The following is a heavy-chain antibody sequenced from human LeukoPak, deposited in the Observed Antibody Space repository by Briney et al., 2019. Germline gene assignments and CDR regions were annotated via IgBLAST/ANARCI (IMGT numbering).Heavy chain of an antibody. CDR3: PRGGSCDY. CDR1: GFTFGDYA. J-gene: IGHJ4*02. V-gene: IGHV3-49*04. CDR2: IRGKAYGGTT. Sequence: GGSLRLSCTASGFTFGDYAVGWVRQAPGKGLEWVSFIRGKAYGGTTEYAASVRGRFTISGDDSKSIAYLQMNSLKAEDTAVYYCPRGGSCDYWGQGTLVTVSS. D-gene: IGHD3-16*01.